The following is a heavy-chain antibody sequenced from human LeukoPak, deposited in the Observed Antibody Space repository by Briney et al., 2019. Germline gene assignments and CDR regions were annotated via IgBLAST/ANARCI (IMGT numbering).Heavy chain of an antibody. V-gene: IGHV3-30*18. CDR1: GFTFSSYG. CDR2: ISYDGSNK. CDR3: AKLGYHSSGYDFDY. J-gene: IGHJ4*02. Sequence: GGSLRLSCAASGFTFSSYGMHWVRQAPGKGLEWVAVISYDGSNKYYADSVKGRFTISRDNSKNTLYLQMNSLRAEDTAVYYCAKLGYHSSGYDFDYWGQGTLVTVSS. D-gene: IGHD3-22*01.